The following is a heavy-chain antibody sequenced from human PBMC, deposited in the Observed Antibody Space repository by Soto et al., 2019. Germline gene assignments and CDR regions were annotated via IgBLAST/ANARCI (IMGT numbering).Heavy chain of an antibody. CDR3: AREVTEWELLSPVAFDI. V-gene: IGHV3-74*01. CDR2: INSDGSST. Sequence: EVQLVESGGGLVQPGGSLRLSCAASGFTFSSYWMHWVRQAPGKGLVWFSRINSDGSSTSYADSVKGRFTISRDNAKNSLYLQMNSLRAEDTAVYYCAREVTEWELLSPVAFDIWGQGTMVTVSS. CDR1: GFTFSSYW. J-gene: IGHJ3*02. D-gene: IGHD1-26*01.